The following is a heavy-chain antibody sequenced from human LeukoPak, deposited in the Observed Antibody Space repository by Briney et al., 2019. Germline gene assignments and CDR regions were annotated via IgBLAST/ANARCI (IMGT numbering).Heavy chain of an antibody. CDR1: GGSISSGDYY. CDR3: ARGAQRADSSGGGREFDY. V-gene: IGHV4-30-4*08. D-gene: IGHD6-19*01. CDR2: IYYSGST. Sequence: SQTLSLTCTVSGGSISSGDYYWSWIRQPPGKGLEWIGYIYYSGSTYYNPSLKSRVTISVDTSKNQFSLKLSSVTAADTAVYYCARGAQRADSSGGGREFDYWGQGTLVTVSS. J-gene: IGHJ4*02.